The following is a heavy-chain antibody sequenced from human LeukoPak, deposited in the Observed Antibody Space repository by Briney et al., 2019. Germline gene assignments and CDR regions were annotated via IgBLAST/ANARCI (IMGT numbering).Heavy chain of an antibody. V-gene: IGHV3-33*01. J-gene: IGHJ4*02. D-gene: IGHD5-12*01. Sequence: GGSLRLSCAASGFTFSSYGMHWVRQAPGKGLEWVAVIWYDGSNKYYADSVKGRFTISRDNSKNTLYLQMNSLRAEDTAVYYCARDDLSSGYDYDSLDWGLFDYWGQGTLVTVSS. CDR1: GFTFSSYG. CDR2: IWYDGSNK. CDR3: ARDDLSSGYDYDSLDWGLFDY.